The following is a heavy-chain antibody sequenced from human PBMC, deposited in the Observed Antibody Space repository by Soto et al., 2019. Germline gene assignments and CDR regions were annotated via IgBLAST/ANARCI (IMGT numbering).Heavy chain of an antibody. CDR1: GLTFRSYW. CDR3: TTLSITIFGVVLMDV. Sequence: GGSLRLSCAASGLTFRSYWMHWVRQAPGKGLEWVGRIKSNTDGGTTDYAAPVKGRFTISRDDSKNTLYLQMNSLKTEDTAVYYCTTLSITIFGVVLMDVWGQGTTVTVSS. J-gene: IGHJ6*02. D-gene: IGHD3-3*01. V-gene: IGHV3-15*07. CDR2: IKSNTDGGTT.